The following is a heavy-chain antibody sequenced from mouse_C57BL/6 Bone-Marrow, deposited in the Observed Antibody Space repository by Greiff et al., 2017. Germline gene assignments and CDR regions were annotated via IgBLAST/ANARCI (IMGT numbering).Heavy chain of an antibody. CDR3: ARWANWVYWYFDV. J-gene: IGHJ1*03. CDR1: GYTFTSYW. Sequence: QQSCKASGYTFTSYWMQWVKQRPGQGLEWIGEIDPSDSYTNYNQKFKGKATLTVDTSSSTAYMQLSSLTSEDSAVYYCARWANWVYWYFDVWAQGPRSPSPQ. V-gene: IGHV1-50*01. D-gene: IGHD4-1*01. CDR2: IDPSDSYT.